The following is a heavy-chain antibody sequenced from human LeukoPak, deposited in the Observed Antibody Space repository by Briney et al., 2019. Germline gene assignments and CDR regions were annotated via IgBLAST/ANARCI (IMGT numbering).Heavy chain of an antibody. CDR3: ARDNYDILTGYVGAMDV. D-gene: IGHD3-9*01. CDR2: ISSSSSYI. J-gene: IGHJ6*02. V-gene: IGHV3-21*01. Sequence: GGSLRLSCAASGFTFSSYSMNWVRQAPGKGLEWVSSISSSSSYIYYADSVKGRFTISRDNAKNSLYLQMNSLRAEDTAVYYCARDNYDILTGYVGAMDVWGQGTTVTVSS. CDR1: GFTFSSYS.